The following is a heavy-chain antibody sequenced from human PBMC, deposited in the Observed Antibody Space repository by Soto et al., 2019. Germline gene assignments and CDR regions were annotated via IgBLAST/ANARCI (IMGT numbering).Heavy chain of an antibody. CDR1: GFSLSTSGMC. V-gene: IGHV2-70*01. CDR2: IDWDDEK. J-gene: IGHJ4*02. D-gene: IGHD1-26*01. CDR3: ARMDSGTYSFDY. Sequence: GPTLVNPTQTLTLTCTFPGFSLSTSGMCVSWIRQPPGKALEWLALIDWDDEKYYRTSLKTRLTISKDTSKNQVALTMTNMDPVDTASYYCARMDSGTYSFDYWGRGILVTVSS.